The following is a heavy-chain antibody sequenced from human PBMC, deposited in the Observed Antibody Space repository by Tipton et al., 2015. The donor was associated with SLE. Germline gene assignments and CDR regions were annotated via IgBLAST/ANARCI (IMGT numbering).Heavy chain of an antibody. CDR1: GGSISSYY. Sequence: TLSLTCTVSGGSISSYYWSWIWQPPGKGLEWIGYIYYSGSTNYNPSLKSRVTISVDTSKNQFSLKLSSVTAADTAVYYCARDLGSTSLGYWDQGTLVTVSS. V-gene: IGHV4-59*12. J-gene: IGHJ4*02. CDR3: ARDLGSTSLGY. D-gene: IGHD2-2*01. CDR2: IYYSGST.